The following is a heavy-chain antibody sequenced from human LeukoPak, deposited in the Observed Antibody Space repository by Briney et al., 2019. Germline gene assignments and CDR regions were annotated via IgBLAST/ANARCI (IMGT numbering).Heavy chain of an antibody. CDR2: IYYSGST. CDR1: GGSISSGGYY. D-gene: IGHD2-2*01. V-gene: IGHV4-31*03. CDR3: ARRVVPHRWYYYYHYMDV. J-gene: IGHJ6*03. Sequence: SETLSLTCTVSGGSISSGGYYWSWIRQHPGKGLEWIGYIYYSGSTNYNPSLKSRVTISVDTSKNQFSLKLSSVTAADTAVYYCARRVVPHRWYYYYHYMDVWGKGTTVTVSS.